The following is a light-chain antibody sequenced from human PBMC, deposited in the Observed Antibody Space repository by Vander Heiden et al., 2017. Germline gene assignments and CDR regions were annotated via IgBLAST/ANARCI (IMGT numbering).Light chain of an antibody. CDR2: GAS. Sequence: EVLMTQFPVTLSVSPGERATLSCKASQTICTNLAWYQQKPGQAPRLLIYGASTRATGIPGRFSGSGSGTEFTLTISSLQSEDFALYYCHQFNNWPFTFGQGTRLEIK. J-gene: IGKJ5*01. V-gene: IGKV3-15*01. CDR3: HQFNNWPFT. CDR1: QTICTN.